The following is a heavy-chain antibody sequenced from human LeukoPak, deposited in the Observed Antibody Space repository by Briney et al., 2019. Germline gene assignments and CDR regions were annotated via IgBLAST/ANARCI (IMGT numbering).Heavy chain of an antibody. V-gene: IGHV3-74*01. J-gene: IGHJ6*03. CDR2: INSDGSSI. CDR3: ARDLSRWVLLWFGAQPGYMDV. D-gene: IGHD3-10*01. CDR1: GFTFSSYW. Sequence: PGGSLRLSCAASGFTFSSYWMHWVRQGPGKGLVWVSRINSDGSSITYADSVKGRFTISRDNAKNTLYLQMNSLRAEDTAVYYCARDLSRWVLLWFGAQPGYMDVWGKGTTVTVSS.